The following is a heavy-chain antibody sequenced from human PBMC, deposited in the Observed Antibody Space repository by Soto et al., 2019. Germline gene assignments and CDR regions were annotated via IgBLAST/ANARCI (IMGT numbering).Heavy chain of an antibody. CDR3: ARGNSYYDILTGYRDYYYYGMDV. CDR2: MNPNSGNT. Sequence: AAVRVSCKAAGYTFTSYDMNWVRQATGQGLEWMGWMNPNSGNTGYAQKFQSRVTMTRNTSISTAYMELSSLRSEDTAVYYCARGNSYYDILTGYRDYYYYGMDVWGQGTTVTVSS. J-gene: IGHJ6*02. D-gene: IGHD3-9*01. V-gene: IGHV1-8*01. CDR1: GYTFTSYD.